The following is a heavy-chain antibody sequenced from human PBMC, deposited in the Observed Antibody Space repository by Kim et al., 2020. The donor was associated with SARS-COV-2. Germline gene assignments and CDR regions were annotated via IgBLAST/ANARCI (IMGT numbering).Heavy chain of an antibody. V-gene: IGHV3-30-3*01. CDR2: ISYDGSNK. J-gene: IGHJ4*02. CDR1: GFTFSSYA. Sequence: GGSLRLSCAASGFTFSSYAMHWVRQAPGKGLEWVAVISYDGSNKYYADSVKGRFTISRDNSKNTLYLQMNSLRAEDTAVYYCAGGLSYFDYWGQGTLVTV. CDR3: AGGLSYFDY.